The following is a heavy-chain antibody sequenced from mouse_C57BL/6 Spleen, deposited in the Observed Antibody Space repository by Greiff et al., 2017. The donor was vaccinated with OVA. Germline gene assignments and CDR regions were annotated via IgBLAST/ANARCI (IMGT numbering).Heavy chain of an antibody. V-gene: IGHV1-80*01. J-gene: IGHJ1*03. Sequence: QVQLKESGAELVKPGASVKISCKASGYAFSSYWMNWVKQRPGKGLEWIGQIYPGDGDTNYNGKFKGKATLTADKSYSTAYMQLSSLTSEDSAVYFCARKDYGNWYFDVWGTGTTVTVSS. CDR1: GYAFSSYW. D-gene: IGHD2-1*01. CDR2: IYPGDGDT. CDR3: ARKDYGNWYFDV.